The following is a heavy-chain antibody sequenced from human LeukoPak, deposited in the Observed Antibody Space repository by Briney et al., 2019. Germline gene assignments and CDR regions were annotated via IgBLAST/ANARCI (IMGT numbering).Heavy chain of an antibody. Sequence: SETLSLTCAVSGYSISSGYYWGWIRQPPGKGQEWIGSIYHSGSTYFNPSLKSRVTISVDTSKNQFSLKLSSVTAADTAVYYCARHKYYDSSFDYWGQGTLVTVSS. D-gene: IGHD3-22*01. J-gene: IGHJ4*02. CDR2: IYHSGST. V-gene: IGHV4-38-2*01. CDR3: ARHKYYDSSFDY. CDR1: GYSISSGYY.